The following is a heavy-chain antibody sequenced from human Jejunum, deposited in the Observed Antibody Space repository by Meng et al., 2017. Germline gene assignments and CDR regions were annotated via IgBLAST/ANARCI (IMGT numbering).Heavy chain of an antibody. CDR1: GLTFSTYW. CDR3: ATARSGPPYYYGMDV. CDR2: ISTDGSIT. D-gene: IGHD6-19*01. J-gene: IGHJ6*02. V-gene: IGHV3-74*01. Sequence: GESLKISCAASGLTFSTYWMHWVRQAPGKGLVWVSRISTDGSITNYVDSVKGRFTTSRDNAKNTLSLQMNSLRDDDTGVYYCATARSGPPYYYGMDVWGPGTTVTVSS.